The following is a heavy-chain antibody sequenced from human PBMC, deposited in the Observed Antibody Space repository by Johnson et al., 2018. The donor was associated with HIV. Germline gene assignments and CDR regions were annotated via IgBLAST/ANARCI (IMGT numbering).Heavy chain of an antibody. Sequence: QVQLVESGGDMVQPGRSLRLSCAASGFNFNIYGMHWVRQAPGKGLEWVAFIRYDGSNKYYADSVKGRFTISRDNSKNTLSLQMNTLRAEDTAVYYCAQEMYYFNSGNHFDAFHVWGQVTLVTVSS. V-gene: IGHV3-30*02. CDR2: IRYDGSNK. CDR3: AQEMYYFNSGNHFDAFHV. J-gene: IGHJ3*01. D-gene: IGHD3-10*01. CDR1: GFNFNIYG.